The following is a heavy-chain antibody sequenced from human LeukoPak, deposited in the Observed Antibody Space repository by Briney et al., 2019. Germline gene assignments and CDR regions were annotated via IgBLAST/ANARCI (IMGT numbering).Heavy chain of an antibody. V-gene: IGHV3-30*04. CDR2: ISYDGSNK. D-gene: IGHD3-22*01. J-gene: IGHJ4*02. CDR1: GFTCSSYA. Sequence: PGGSLSLSCAASGFTCSSYAMHWLRQAPGKGLEWVAIISYDGSNKYYADSVKGRFTISRDNSKNTLYLQMNSLRAEDTAVYYCAKASSGYYHLDYWGQGTLVTVSS. CDR3: AKASSGYYHLDY.